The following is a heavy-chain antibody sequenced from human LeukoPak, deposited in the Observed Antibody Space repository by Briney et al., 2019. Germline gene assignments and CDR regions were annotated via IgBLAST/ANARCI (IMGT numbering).Heavy chain of an antibody. CDR2: INPNSGGT. J-gene: IGHJ6*02. CDR1: GYTFTDYY. Sequence: ASVKVSCKASGYTFTDYYIHWVRQAPGQGLEWMGWINPNSGGTNYAQKFQGRVTMTRDTSISTAYMELSRLRSDDTAVYYCARDIVVVPAAILPNYYYYYGMDVWGQGTTVTVSS. V-gene: IGHV1-2*02. D-gene: IGHD2-2*01. CDR3: ARDIVVVPAAILPNYYYYYGMDV.